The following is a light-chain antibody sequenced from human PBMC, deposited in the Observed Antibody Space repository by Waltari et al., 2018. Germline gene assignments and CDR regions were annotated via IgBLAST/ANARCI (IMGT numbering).Light chain of an antibody. V-gene: IGLV4-69*01. CDR3: QTWATGIRV. Sequence: QLVLTQSPPASASLGASVKLTCTLSSGHSSHAIAWHQQQPEKGPRYLMRLNSDGSHTKGDGIPDRFSGSSSGAERYLTISSLQSEDEADYYCQTWATGIRVFGGGTKLTVL. CDR1: SGHSSHA. CDR2: LNSDGSH. J-gene: IGLJ2*01.